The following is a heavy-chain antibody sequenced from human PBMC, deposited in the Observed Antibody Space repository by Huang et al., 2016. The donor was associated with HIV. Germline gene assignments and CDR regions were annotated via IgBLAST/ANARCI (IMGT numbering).Heavy chain of an antibody. CDR2: INHSGSN. CDR1: GGSFSGYY. Sequence: QVQLQQWGAGLLKPSETLSLTCAVYGGSFSGYYWSWIRQPPGKGLEWIGEINHSGSNKYNPSLKSRVTISVDTSKNQFSLKLRSVTAADTAAYYCARGAARYFDRGGTRYYGMDVWGQGTTVTVSS. D-gene: IGHD3-9*01. CDR3: ARGAARYFDRGGTRYYGMDV. V-gene: IGHV4-34*01. J-gene: IGHJ6*02.